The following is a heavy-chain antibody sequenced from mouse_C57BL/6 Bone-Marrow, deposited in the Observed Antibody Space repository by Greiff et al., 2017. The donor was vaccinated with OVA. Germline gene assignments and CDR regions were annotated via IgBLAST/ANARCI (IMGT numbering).Heavy chain of an antibody. J-gene: IGHJ1*03. V-gene: IGHV1-82*01. D-gene: IGHD2-4*01. CDR2: IYPGDGDT. Sequence: VQLQQSGPELVKPGASVKISCKASGYAFSSSWMNWVKQRPGKGLEWIGRIYPGDGDTNYNGKFKGKATLTADKSSSTAYMQLSSLTSEDSAVYFCARSDYYDYDGGPYWYFDVWGTGTTVTVSS. CDR3: ARSDYYDYDGGPYWYFDV. CDR1: GYAFSSSW.